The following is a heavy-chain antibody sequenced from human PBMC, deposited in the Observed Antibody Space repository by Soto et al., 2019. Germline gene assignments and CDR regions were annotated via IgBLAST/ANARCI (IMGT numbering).Heavy chain of an antibody. CDR3: AITGYDFWSGYRNYYYYGMDV. D-gene: IGHD3-3*01. J-gene: IGHJ6*02. CDR2: IYYSVST. Sequence: SETLSLTCTVSGGSISSSSYYWGWIRQPPGKGLEWIGSIYYSVSTYYNASLKSRVPISVDTSKTQFSLKLSSVTAADTAVYYCAITGYDFWSGYRNYYYYGMDVWGQGTTVTVSS. CDR1: GGSISSSSYY. V-gene: IGHV4-39*01.